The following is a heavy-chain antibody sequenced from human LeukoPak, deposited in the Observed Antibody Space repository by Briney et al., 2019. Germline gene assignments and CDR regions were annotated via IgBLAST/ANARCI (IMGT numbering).Heavy chain of an antibody. CDR1: GYTFTSYG. CDR3: ARDHPTYYYDSSGYPYYFDY. Sequence: ASVKVSCKASGYTFTSYGISWVRQAPGQGLEWMGWISAYNGNTNYAQKLQGRVTMTTDTSTSTAYMELRSLRSDGTAVYYCARDHPTYYYDSSGYPYYFDYWGQGTLVTVSS. J-gene: IGHJ4*02. CDR2: ISAYNGNT. D-gene: IGHD3-22*01. V-gene: IGHV1-18*01.